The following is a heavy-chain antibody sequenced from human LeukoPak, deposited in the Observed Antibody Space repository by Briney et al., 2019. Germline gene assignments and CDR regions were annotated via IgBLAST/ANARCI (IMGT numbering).Heavy chain of an antibody. Sequence: GSLRLSCVASGFIFSNYGMHWVRQAPGKGLEWVAVISYDGSNKYYADSVKGRFTISRDNSKNTLYLQMNSLRAEDTAVYYCGDFDYWGQGTLVTVSS. V-gene: IGHV3-30*19. J-gene: IGHJ4*02. CDR3: GDFDY. CDR2: ISYDGSNK. CDR1: GFIFSNYG.